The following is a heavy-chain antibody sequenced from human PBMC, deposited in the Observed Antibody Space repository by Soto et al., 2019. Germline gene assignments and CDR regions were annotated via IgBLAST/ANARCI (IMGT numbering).Heavy chain of an antibody. Sequence: ASVQVSCKASGYSFTNNDVSWVRQATGQGLEWMGWMNPGSGDTGYAQKFQGRVTMTRDISIATAYMELSSLRSDDTAIYYCARMATVGSLNWCDPWGQGTLGTVS. CDR2: MNPGSGDT. V-gene: IGHV1-8*01. D-gene: IGHD3-10*01. J-gene: IGHJ5*02. CDR1: GYSFTNND. CDR3: ARMATVGSLNWCDP.